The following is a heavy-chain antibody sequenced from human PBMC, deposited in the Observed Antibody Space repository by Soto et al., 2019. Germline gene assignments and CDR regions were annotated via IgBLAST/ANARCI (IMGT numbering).Heavy chain of an antibody. CDR2: IYYSGST. CDR1: GGSISSGGYY. J-gene: IGHJ3*02. V-gene: IGHV4-31*03. D-gene: IGHD4-17*01. CDR3: ARECYGDYVCAFDI. Sequence: QVQLQESGPGLVKPSQTLSLTCIVSGGSISSGGYYWSWIRQHPGKGLEWIGYIYYSGSTYYNPSLTSRVTISVDTSKTRFSLKLSSVTAADTAVYYCARECYGDYVCAFDIWGQGTMVTVSS.